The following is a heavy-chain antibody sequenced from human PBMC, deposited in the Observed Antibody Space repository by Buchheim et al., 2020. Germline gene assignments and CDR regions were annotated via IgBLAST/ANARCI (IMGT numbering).Heavy chain of an antibody. J-gene: IGHJ2*01. Sequence: QVQLVESGGGVVQPGRSLRLSCAASGFTFSSYGMHWVRQAPGKGLEWVAVIWYDGSNKYYADSVKGRFTISRDNSKNTLYLQMNSLRAEDTAVYYCARDPTTVVPNWYFDLWGRGTL. CDR3: ARDPTTVVPNWYFDL. CDR1: GFTFSSYG. V-gene: IGHV3-33*01. D-gene: IGHD4-23*01. CDR2: IWYDGSNK.